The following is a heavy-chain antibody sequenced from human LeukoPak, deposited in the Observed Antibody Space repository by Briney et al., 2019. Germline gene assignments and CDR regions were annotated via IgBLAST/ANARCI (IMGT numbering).Heavy chain of an antibody. CDR1: GGSISSGSYY. D-gene: IGHD6-13*01. CDR3: ASTVYSSSLGYYYYMDV. CDR2: IYTSGST. V-gene: IGHV4-61*02. Sequence: NSSETLSLTCTVSGGSISSGSYYWSWIRQPAGKGLEWIGRIYTSGSTNYNPSLKSRVTISVDTSKNQFSLKLSSVTAADTAVYYCASTVYSSSLGYYYYMDVWGKGTTVTISS. J-gene: IGHJ6*03.